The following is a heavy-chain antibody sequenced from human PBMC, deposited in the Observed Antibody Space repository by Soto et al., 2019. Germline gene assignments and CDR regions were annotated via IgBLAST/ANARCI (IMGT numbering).Heavy chain of an antibody. J-gene: IGHJ4*02. Sequence: GESLRLSCPTSGFTVNSNYMSWVRQAPGKGLEWVGRIKSKVDGGTTDYPAPLKDRFTISRDDSKNTVYLQMNSRTTEDTAMYYYSHGYEYYFDSWGQGT. CDR2: IKSKVDGGTT. V-gene: IGHV3-15*01. D-gene: IGHD5-18*01. CDR3: SHGYEYYFDS. CDR1: GFTVNSNY.